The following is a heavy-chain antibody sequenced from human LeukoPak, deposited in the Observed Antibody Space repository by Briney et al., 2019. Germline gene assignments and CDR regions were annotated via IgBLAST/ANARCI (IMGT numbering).Heavy chain of an antibody. J-gene: IGHJ4*02. V-gene: IGHV1-2*02. CDR1: GYTFTGYY. Sequence: ASVKVSCKASGYTFTGYYMHWVRQAPGQGLEWMGWINPNSGGTNYAQKFQGRVTMTRDTSISTAYMELSRLRSDDTAVYYCARAYYDSSGYYNAFYYFDYWGQGTLVTVSS. CDR3: ARAYYDSSGYYNAFYYFDY. CDR2: INPNSGGT. D-gene: IGHD3-22*01.